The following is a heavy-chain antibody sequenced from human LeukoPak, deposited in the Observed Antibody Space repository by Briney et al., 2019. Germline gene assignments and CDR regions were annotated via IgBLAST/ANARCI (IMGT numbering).Heavy chain of an antibody. V-gene: IGHV4-39*01. CDR2: IYYSGRP. Sequence: SETLSLTCTVSGGSISSSSYYWGWIRQPPGKGLEWIVSIYYSGRPYYNPSLKSRVTISVDTSKNQFALKLSSVTAADTAVYYCARHDGYGSGSYYYYYYMDVWGKGTTVTISS. D-gene: IGHD3-10*01. CDR1: GGSISSSSYY. J-gene: IGHJ6*03. CDR3: ARHDGYGSGSYYYYYYMDV.